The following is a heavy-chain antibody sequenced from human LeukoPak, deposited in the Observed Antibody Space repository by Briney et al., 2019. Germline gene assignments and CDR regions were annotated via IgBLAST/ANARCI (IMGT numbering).Heavy chain of an antibody. D-gene: IGHD6-13*01. V-gene: IGHV1-46*01. CDR3: AKDSSSSYYFDY. Sequence: ASVTVSFTASGYTFTSHYMHWVRQAPGQGLEWMGIINPSGGSTSYAQKFQGRVTMTRDTSTSTVYMELSSLRSEDTAVYYCAKDSSSSYYFDYWGQGTQVTVSS. CDR2: INPSGGST. CDR1: GYTFTSHY. J-gene: IGHJ4*02.